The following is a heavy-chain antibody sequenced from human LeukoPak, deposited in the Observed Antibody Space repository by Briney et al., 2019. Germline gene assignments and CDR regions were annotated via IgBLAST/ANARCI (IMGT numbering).Heavy chain of an antibody. CDR2: ISCSGGST. Sequence: PGKSLRLSCSTSGFTFSGYGMHWVRQAPGKGLEWVSIISCSGGSTYYADSVRGRFTISRDNSKNTLYLQMNSLRAEDTAVYYCAKVWHYYDGVYWGQGTLVTVSS. J-gene: IGHJ4*02. CDR3: AKVWHYYDGVY. D-gene: IGHD3-22*01. CDR1: GFTFSGYG. V-gene: IGHV3-23*01.